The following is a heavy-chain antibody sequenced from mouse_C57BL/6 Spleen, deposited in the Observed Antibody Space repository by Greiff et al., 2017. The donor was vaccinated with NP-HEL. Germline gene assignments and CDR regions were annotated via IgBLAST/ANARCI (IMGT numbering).Heavy chain of an antibody. J-gene: IGHJ2*01. D-gene: IGHD1-1*01. Sequence: QVHVKQSGAELARPGASVKMSCKASGYTFTSYTMHWVKQRPGQGLEWIGYINPSSGYTKYNQKFKDKATLTADKSSSTAYMQLSSLTSEDSAVYYCALLLRSYFDYWGQGTTLTVSS. V-gene: IGHV1-4*01. CDR2: INPSSGYT. CDR1: GYTFTSYT. CDR3: ALLLRSYFDY.